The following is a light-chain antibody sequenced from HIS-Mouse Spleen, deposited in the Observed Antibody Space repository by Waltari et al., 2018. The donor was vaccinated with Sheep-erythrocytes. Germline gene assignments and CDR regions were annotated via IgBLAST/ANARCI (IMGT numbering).Light chain of an antibody. CDR3: SSYAGSNNWV. J-gene: IGLJ3*02. CDR2: EVS. V-gene: IGLV2-8*01. Sequence: QSALTQPPSASGSPGQSVTISCTRTSSDVGGDNYVSWYQQHPGKAPKLMIYEVSKRPSGVPDRFTGSKSGNTASLTVSGLQAEDEADYYCSSYAGSNNWVFGGGTKLTVL. CDR1: SSDVGGDNY.